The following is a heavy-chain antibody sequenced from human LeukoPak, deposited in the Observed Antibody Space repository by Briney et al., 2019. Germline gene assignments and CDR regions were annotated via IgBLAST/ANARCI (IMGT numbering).Heavy chain of an antibody. CDR1: GFPFTNYA. CDR3: AKGTLRYCTSGRCYPLDY. V-gene: IGHV3-23*01. D-gene: IGHD2-15*01. CDR2: ISDSGSSA. J-gene: IGHJ4*02. Sequence: GGPLRLSCAASGFPFTNYAMGWVRQPPGKGLELVSVISDSGSSAYHPDSVKGRFTISRDNSKNTLYLQMNSLRAEDTAVYHCAKGTLRYCTSGRCYPLDYWGQGTLVTVSS.